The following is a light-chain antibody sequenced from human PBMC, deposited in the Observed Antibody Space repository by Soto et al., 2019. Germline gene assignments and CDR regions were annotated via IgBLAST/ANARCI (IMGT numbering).Light chain of an antibody. CDR3: QKYNGAPL. Sequence: DIQMTQSPSSLSASVGDRVTITCRASHGISNYLAWYQQKPGKVPKLLIYAASPLQSGVPSRFSGSGSATDFSLTISSLQPEDVATYYCQKYNGAPLFGGGTKVEIK. J-gene: IGKJ4*01. CDR2: AAS. V-gene: IGKV1-27*01. CDR1: HGISNY.